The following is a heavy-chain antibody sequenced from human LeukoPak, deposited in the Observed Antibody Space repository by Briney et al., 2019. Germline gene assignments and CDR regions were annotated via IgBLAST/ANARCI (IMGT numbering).Heavy chain of an antibody. CDR2: ISSSSYI. CDR3: AREVRGSLTYGFDY. J-gene: IGHJ4*02. D-gene: IGHD1-26*01. V-gene: IGHV3-21*01. CDR1: GFTFSSYS. Sequence: PGGSLRLSCAASGFTFSSYSMNWVRQAPGKGLEWVSSISSSSYIYYADSVKGRFTISRDNAKNSLYLQMNSLRAEDSAVYYCAREVRGSLTYGFDYWGQGTLVTVSS.